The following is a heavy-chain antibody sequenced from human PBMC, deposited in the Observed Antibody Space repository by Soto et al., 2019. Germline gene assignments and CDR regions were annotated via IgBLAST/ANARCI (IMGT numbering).Heavy chain of an antibody. D-gene: IGHD4-17*01. V-gene: IGHV1-46*01. CDR1: GYTFTSYY. CDR3: ARALPMYGDYGYNYYYYGMDV. Sequence: ASVKVSCKASGYTFTSYYMHWVRQAPGQGLEWMGIINPSGGSTSYAQKFQGRVTMTRDTSTSTVYMELSSLRSEDTAVYYCARALPMYGDYGYNYYYYGMDVWGQGTTVTVSS. J-gene: IGHJ6*02. CDR2: INPSGGST.